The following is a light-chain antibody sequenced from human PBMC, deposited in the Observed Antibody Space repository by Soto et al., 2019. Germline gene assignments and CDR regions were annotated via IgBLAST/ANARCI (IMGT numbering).Light chain of an antibody. Sequence: QSVLTQPASVSGSPGQSITISCTGTSSDVGAYNLVSWYQHHPGKAPKLLVYEGSKRHSGVFNRFSGSRSGNTASLTISGLQADDEADYYCCSNGGTSTYVFGTWTKVTVL. CDR2: EGS. J-gene: IGLJ1*01. CDR1: SSDVGAYNL. CDR3: CSNGGTSTYV. V-gene: IGLV2-23*01.